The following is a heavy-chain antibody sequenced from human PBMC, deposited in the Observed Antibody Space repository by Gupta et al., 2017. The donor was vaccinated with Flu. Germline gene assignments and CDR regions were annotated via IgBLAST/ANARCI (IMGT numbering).Heavy chain of an antibody. V-gene: IGHV4-34*01. Sequence: GGSCSGHYWSWIRQSPGKGLEWIGEIHQSGDTNYNPSLKSRVTISLDTSKSQFSLSLSSVTAADTAVYYCARVGLAAFGSNWFDPWGQGTLVTVSS. CDR3: ARVGLAAFGSNWFDP. J-gene: IGHJ5*02. D-gene: IGHD6-13*01. CDR2: IHQSGDT. CDR1: GGSCSGHY.